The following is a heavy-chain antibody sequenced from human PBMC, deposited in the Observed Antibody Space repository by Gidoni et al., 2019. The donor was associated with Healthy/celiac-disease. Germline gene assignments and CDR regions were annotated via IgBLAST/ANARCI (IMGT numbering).Heavy chain of an antibody. V-gene: IGHV4-34*01. J-gene: IGHJ5*02. CDR1: GGSFSGYY. CDR2: INHSGST. CDR3: ARWAAAGYNWFDP. Sequence: QVQLQQWGAGLLKPSETLSLTCAVYGGSFSGYYWSWIRQPPGKGLEWIGEINHSGSTNYNPSLKSRVNISVDTSKNQFSLKLSSVTAADTAVYYCARWAAAGYNWFDPWGQGTLVTVSS. D-gene: IGHD6-13*01.